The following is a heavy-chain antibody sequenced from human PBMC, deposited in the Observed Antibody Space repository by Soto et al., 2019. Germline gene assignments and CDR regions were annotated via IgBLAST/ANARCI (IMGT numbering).Heavy chain of an antibody. CDR1: GFTFSSYA. J-gene: IGHJ6*02. Sequence: EVQLLESGGGVVQPGGSLRLSCAASGFTFSSYAMSWVRQAPGKGLEWVSSISGRGGSTYYADSVKGRFTISRDNSKNTLYLQMNSLRAEDTAVYYCAKWRAPPYYYGMDVWGQGTTVTVSS. CDR3: AKWRAPPYYYGMDV. CDR2: ISGRGGST. V-gene: IGHV3-23*01.